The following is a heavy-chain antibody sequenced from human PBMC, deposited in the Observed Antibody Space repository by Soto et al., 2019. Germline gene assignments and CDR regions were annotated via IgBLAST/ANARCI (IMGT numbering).Heavy chain of an antibody. Sequence: GGSLRLSCAASGFTFSSYSMNWVRQAPGKGLEWVSSISSSSSNIYYADSVKGRFTISRDNAKNTLYLQTNSLRAEATAVYYCAKAYYDSPYFDYWGQGTLVTVS. V-gene: IGHV3-21*04. CDR3: AKAYYDSPYFDY. D-gene: IGHD3-22*01. CDR2: ISSSSSNI. J-gene: IGHJ4*02. CDR1: GFTFSSYS.